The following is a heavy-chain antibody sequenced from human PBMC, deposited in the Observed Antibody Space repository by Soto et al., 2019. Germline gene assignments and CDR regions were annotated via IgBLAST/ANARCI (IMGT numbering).Heavy chain of an antibody. Sequence: QLQLQESGPGLVKPSETLSLTCTVSGGSISSSSYYWVWIRQPPGKGLEWIGSIYYSGSTYYNPSLKSRVTISVDTSKNQLSLKLSSVTAADTAVYYCARRESGSSGWALDYWGQGTLVTVSS. CDR2: IYYSGST. V-gene: IGHV4-39*01. CDR1: GGSISSSSYY. CDR3: ARRESGSSGWALDY. D-gene: IGHD6-19*01. J-gene: IGHJ4*02.